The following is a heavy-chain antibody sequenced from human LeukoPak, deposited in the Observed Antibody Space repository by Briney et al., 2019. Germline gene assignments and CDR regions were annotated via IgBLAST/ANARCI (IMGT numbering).Heavy chain of an antibody. D-gene: IGHD5-24*01. CDR1: GFTFSSYW. CDR3: ARYGDGYDFDY. V-gene: IGHV3-74*01. Sequence: GSLRLSCAASGFTFSSYWMHWVRQAPGKGLVWVSRINSDGSSTSYADSVKGRFTISRDNAKNTLYLQMNSLRAEDTAVYYCARYGDGYDFDYWGQGTLVTVSS. CDR2: INSDGSST. J-gene: IGHJ4*02.